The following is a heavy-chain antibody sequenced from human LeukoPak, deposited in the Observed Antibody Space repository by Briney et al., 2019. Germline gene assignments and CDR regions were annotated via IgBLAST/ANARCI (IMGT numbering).Heavy chain of an antibody. J-gene: IGHJ4*02. D-gene: IGHD2-21*01. CDR3: AKEFNRGLPDY. V-gene: IGHV3-30*18. CDR2: ISYDGSNE. CDR1: GFSFSSYA. Sequence: GGSLRLSCAASGFSFSSYAMHWVRQAPGKGLEWVAVISYDGSNEYYADSVKGRFTISRDNSKNTLYLQMSSLRAEDTAVYYCAKEFNRGLPDYWGQGTLVTVPS.